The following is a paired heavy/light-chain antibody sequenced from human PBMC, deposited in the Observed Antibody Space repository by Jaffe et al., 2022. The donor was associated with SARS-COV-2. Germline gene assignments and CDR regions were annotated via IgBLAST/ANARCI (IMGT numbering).Heavy chain of an antibody. Sequence: EVQLVESGGGLVQPGGSLRLSCVTSGFTISIYWMSWVRQAPGKGLEWVAIINHDGSDKSYVDSVKGRFTISRDNAKNSLYLQMNSLRVEDTAVYYCATFSGGWNHWGQGTLVTVSS. D-gene: IGHD2-15*01. CDR2: INHDGSDK. CDR3: ATFSGGWNH. CDR1: GFTISIYW. V-gene: IGHV3-7*03. J-gene: IGHJ1*01.
Light chain of an antibody. J-gene: IGKJ2*01. CDR2: NVS. CDR3: MQRTYWPHT. Sequence: DVVMTQSPLSLPVTLGQPASISCRSSQSLVHSDGNTYLDWFQQRPGHSPRRLIYNVSNRGSGVPDRFSGSGSGTDFTLKISRVEAEDVGLYYCMQRTYWPHTFGQGTKLEIK. CDR1: QSLVHSDGNTY. V-gene: IGKV2-30*02.